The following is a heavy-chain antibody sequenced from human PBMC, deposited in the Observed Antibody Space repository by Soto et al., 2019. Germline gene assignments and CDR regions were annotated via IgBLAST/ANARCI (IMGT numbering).Heavy chain of an antibody. CDR1: GFTFSTYS. V-gene: IGHV3-48*02. D-gene: IGHD3-16*01. Sequence: PGGSLRLSCAASGFTFSTYSMNWVRQAPGKGLEWISYISSGSSTIYYADSVKGRFTISRDNAKNSLSLQMNSLRDEDTAVYYCARASRPFDIWGQGTTVTVSS. CDR2: ISSGSSTI. J-gene: IGHJ6*02. CDR3: ARASRPFDI.